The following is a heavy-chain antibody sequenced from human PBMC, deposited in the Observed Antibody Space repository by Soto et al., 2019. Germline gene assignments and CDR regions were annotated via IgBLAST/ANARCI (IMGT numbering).Heavy chain of an antibody. CDR1: GFTVSSNY. CDR3: AMDYGSGSYYNVVPDYYYYMDV. D-gene: IGHD3-10*01. CDR2: IYSGGST. V-gene: IGHV3-66*01. J-gene: IGHJ6*03. Sequence: EVQLVESGGGLVQPGGSLRLSCAASGFTVSSNYMSWVRQAPGKGLEWVSVIYSGGSTYYADSVKGRFTISRDNSKNTLYLQMNSLRAEDTAVYYCAMDYGSGSYYNVVPDYYYYMDVWGKGTTVTVSS.